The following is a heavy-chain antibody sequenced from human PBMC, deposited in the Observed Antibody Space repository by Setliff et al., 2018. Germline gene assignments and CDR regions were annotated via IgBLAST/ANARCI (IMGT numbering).Heavy chain of an antibody. CDR2: VIQGGSG. CDR3: AKDTANDGFWDFDS. V-gene: IGHV3-23*01. Sequence: PGGSLRLSCAASGFTFKDYSMVWVRQVPGKGLEWVAGVIQGGSGVYADSVKGRFIISRDNSKNSCFLQMNNLRVEDTATYYCAKDTANDGFWDFDSWGQGIVVTVS. D-gene: IGHD4-17*01. J-gene: IGHJ4*02. CDR1: GFTFKDYS.